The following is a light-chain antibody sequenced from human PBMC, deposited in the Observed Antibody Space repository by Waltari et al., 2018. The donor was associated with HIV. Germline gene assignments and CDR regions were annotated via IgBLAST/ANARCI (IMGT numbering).Light chain of an antibody. V-gene: IGLV2-11*01. CDR2: EVN. J-gene: IGLJ1*01. CDR1: SSDIGYFDY. CDR3: CSYAGAYTYV. Sequence: QSALTQPRSVSGSPGQSVTISCTGTSSDIGYFDYVSCYQHYPGKAPQVIIYEVNQRPSGVPDRFPGSKSGITASLTISGLQGEDEADYYCCSYAGAYTYVFGTGTKVNVL.